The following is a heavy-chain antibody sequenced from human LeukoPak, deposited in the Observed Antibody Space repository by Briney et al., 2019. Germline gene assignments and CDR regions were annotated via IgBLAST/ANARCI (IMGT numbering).Heavy chain of an antibody. D-gene: IGHD1-26*01. V-gene: IGHV3-21*01. CDR1: GFTFISHS. J-gene: IGHJ4*02. Sequence: GGSLRLSCVASGFTFISHSMNWVRQAPGKGLEWISSISSGNNYIYYAGSLKGRFTISRDNAKNSLYLQMNSLRAEDTAVYYCARGGRVGATVFDYWGQGTLVTVSS. CDR3: ARGGRVGATVFDY. CDR2: ISSGNNYI.